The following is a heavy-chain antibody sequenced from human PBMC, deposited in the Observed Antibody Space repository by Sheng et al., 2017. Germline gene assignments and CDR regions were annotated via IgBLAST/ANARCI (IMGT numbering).Heavy chain of an antibody. CDR2: MNPNSGNT. CDR3: ARCGGSCYYYGMDV. V-gene: IGHV1-8*03. D-gene: IGHD2-15*01. Sequence: QVQLVQSGAEVKKPGASVKVSCKASGYTFTSYDINWVRQATGQGLEWMGWMNPNSGNTGYAQKFQGRVTITRNTSMSTAYMELSSLRSEDTAVYYCARCGGSCYYYGMDVWGQGTTVTVSS. CDR1: GYTFTSYD. J-gene: IGHJ6*02.